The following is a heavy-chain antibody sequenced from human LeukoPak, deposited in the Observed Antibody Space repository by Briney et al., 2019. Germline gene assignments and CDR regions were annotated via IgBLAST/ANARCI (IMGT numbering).Heavy chain of an antibody. Sequence: SETLSPTCTVSGGSMSSYYWSWIRQPPGKGLEWIGYIYYSGSTNYNPSLKSRVTISVDTSKNQFSLKLSSVTAADTAVYYCAREGYYDSRGYYTNWLDPWGQGTLVTVSS. D-gene: IGHD3-22*01. CDR1: GGSMSSYY. V-gene: IGHV4-59*01. CDR3: AREGYYDSRGYYTNWLDP. J-gene: IGHJ5*02. CDR2: IYYSGST.